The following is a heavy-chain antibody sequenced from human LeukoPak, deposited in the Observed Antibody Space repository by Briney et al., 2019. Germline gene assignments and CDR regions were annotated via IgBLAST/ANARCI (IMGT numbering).Heavy chain of an antibody. Sequence: GGSLRLSCAAYGFTFSSYSMNWVRQAPGKGLEWVSGINWNGGSTGYADSVEGRFTISRDNAKNSQYLQMNSLRVEDTALYYCARAQTYGDSRLLLDYWGQGTLVTVSS. D-gene: IGHD4-17*01. V-gene: IGHV3-20*04. J-gene: IGHJ4*02. CDR3: ARAQTYGDSRLLLDY. CDR1: GFTFSSYS. CDR2: INWNGGST.